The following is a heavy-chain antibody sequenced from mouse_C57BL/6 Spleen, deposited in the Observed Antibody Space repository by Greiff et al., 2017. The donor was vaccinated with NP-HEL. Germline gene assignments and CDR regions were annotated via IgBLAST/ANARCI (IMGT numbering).Heavy chain of an antibody. V-gene: IGHV1-15*01. J-gene: IGHJ4*01. CDR1: GYTFTDYE. Sequence: VQLQQSGAELVRPGASVTLSCKASGYTFTDYEMHWVKQTPVHGLEWIGAIDPETGGTAYNQKFKGKAILTADKSSSTAYMELRSLTSEDSAVYYCTRYDYDPMDYWGQGTSVTVSS. CDR2: IDPETGGT. CDR3: TRYDYDPMDY. D-gene: IGHD2-4*01.